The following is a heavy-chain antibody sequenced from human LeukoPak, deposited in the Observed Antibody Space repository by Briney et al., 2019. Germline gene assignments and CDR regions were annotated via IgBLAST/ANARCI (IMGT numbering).Heavy chain of an antibody. Sequence: GGSLRLSCEASGIIFSNYGMNWVRQAPGKGLEWVSYISSSSSTIYYADSVKGRFTISRDNAKNSLYLQMNSLRAEDTAVYYCAGDILTGYYSYWGQGTLVTVSS. D-gene: IGHD3-9*01. CDR1: GIIFSNYG. V-gene: IGHV3-48*01. CDR3: AGDILTGYYSY. J-gene: IGHJ4*02. CDR2: ISSSSSTI.